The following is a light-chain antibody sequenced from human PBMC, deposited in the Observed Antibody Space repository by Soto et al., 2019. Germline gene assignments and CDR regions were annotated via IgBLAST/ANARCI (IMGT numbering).Light chain of an antibody. Sequence: QSALTQPPSASGSPGQSVAISCTGTSSDVGGYNYVSWYQQHPGKAPKLMIYDVSKRPSGFPDRFSGSKSGNTASLTISGLQAEDEADYYCCSYAGSYTYVFGTGTKLTVL. CDR2: DVS. J-gene: IGLJ1*01. CDR3: CSYAGSYTYV. V-gene: IGLV2-11*01. CDR1: SSDVGGYNY.